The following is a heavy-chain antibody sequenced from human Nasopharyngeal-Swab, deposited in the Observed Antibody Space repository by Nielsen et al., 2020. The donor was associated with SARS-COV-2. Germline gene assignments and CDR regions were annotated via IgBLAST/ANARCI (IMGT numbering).Heavy chain of an antibody. D-gene: IGHD3-3*01. V-gene: IGHV4-59*01. Sequence: SETLSLTCTVSGGSISSYYWSWIRQPPGKGLEWIGYIYYSESTNYNPSLKSRVTISVDTSKNQFSLKLSSVTAADTAVYYCARGGGLGYYDFWSGHSQTSDAFDIWGQGTMVTVSS. CDR2: IYYSEST. CDR1: GGSISSYY. J-gene: IGHJ3*02. CDR3: ARGGGLGYYDFWSGHSQTSDAFDI.